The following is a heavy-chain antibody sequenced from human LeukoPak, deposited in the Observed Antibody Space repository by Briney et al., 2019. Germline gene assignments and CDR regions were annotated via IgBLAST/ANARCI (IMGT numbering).Heavy chain of an antibody. D-gene: IGHD2-2*02. V-gene: IGHV5-51*01. CDR3: ARLLGYCSSTRCYSPTFNI. CDR2: IYPGDSDT. Sequence: GESLKISCKGSGYSFTSYWIGWVRQMPGKGLEWMGIIYPGDSDTRYSPSFQGQVTISADNSISTAYLQWSSLKASDTAMYYCARLLGYCSSTRCYSPTFNIWGQGTMVTVSS. J-gene: IGHJ3*02. CDR1: GYSFTSYW.